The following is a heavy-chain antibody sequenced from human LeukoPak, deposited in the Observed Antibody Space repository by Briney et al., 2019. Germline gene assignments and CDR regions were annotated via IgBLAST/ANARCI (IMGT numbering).Heavy chain of an antibody. D-gene: IGHD1-26*01. CDR1: GFIFSSHV. V-gene: IGHV3-23*01. CDR2: ISGSGDIT. CDR3: AQDLGGTYYPFDY. J-gene: IGHJ4*02. Sequence: GGSLRLSCAASGFIFSSHVMSWVRQAPGKGLEWVSAISGSGDITSYADSVKGRFTISRDNSKNTLHLQMNSLRAEDTAVYYCAQDLGGTYYPFDYWGQGTLVTVSS.